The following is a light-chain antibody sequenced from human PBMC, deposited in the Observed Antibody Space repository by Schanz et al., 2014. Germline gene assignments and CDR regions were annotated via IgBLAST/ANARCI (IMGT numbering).Light chain of an antibody. CDR2: WAS. CDR1: QSVLYTSDNKNY. V-gene: IGKV4-1*01. Sequence: DIVMTQSPDSLAVSLGERATINCKSSQSVLYTSDNKNYLAWYQHKPGQPPKLLISWASTRESGVPDRFSGSGSGTDFTLTISSLQAEDVAVYYCQHYYTNPFTFGPGTKVEIK. J-gene: IGKJ3*01. CDR3: QHYYTNPFT.